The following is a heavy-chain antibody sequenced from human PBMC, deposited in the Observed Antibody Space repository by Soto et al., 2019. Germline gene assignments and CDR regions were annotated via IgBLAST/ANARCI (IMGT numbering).Heavy chain of an antibody. Sequence: SETLSLTCTVSCGSISSGDYYWSWIRQPPGKGLEWIGYIYYSGSTYYNPSLKSRVTISVDTSKNQFSLKLSSVTAADTAVYYCARGGRYCSGGSCYSFDYWAREPWSPSP. CDR2: IYYSGST. V-gene: IGHV4-30-4*01. CDR1: CGSISSGDYY. J-gene: IGHJ4*02. D-gene: IGHD2-15*01. CDR3: ARGGRYCSGGSCYSFDY.